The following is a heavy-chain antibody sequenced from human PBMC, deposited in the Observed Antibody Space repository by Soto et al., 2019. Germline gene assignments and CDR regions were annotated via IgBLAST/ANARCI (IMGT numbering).Heavy chain of an antibody. D-gene: IGHD3-3*01. Sequence: QITLKESGPTLVKPTQTLTLTCTFSGFSLSTSGVGVGWIRQPPGKALEWLELIYWDDDKRYSPSLKSRLTITKDTSKNQVVLTMTNMDPVDTATYYCAHSTSTRHYDFWSGPRPDVWGQGTTLTVSS. CDR2: IYWDDDK. CDR1: GFSLSTSGVG. CDR3: AHSTSTRHYDFWSGPRPDV. V-gene: IGHV2-5*02. J-gene: IGHJ6*02.